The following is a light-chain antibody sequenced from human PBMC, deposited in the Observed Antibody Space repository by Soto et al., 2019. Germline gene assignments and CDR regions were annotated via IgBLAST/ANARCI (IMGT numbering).Light chain of an antibody. Sequence: DIQMTQSPSTLSASVGDRVTITCRASQSIDSWLAWYQQKPGKAPKLLIYKASSLQSGVPSRFSGSGSGTEFTLTISSLQPDDCATYYCQQYNSYSTFGGGNKVEIK. V-gene: IGKV1-5*03. CDR1: QSIDSW. CDR3: QQYNSYST. J-gene: IGKJ4*01. CDR2: KAS.